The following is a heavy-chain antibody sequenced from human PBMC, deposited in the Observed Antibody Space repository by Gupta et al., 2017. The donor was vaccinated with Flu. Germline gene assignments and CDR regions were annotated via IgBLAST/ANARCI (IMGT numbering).Heavy chain of an antibody. CDR2: ISRSSDHI. CDR3: ARGSAASGFTIFGVNFYGLDV. V-gene: IGHV3-21*01. J-gene: IGHJ6*02. D-gene: IGHD3-3*01. Sequence: GRQAPGKGLEWVSSISRSSDHIYYEDSLKGRFTVYRDNAENSLYLQINGLRVEDTAVYYCARGSAASGFTIFGVNFYGLDVWGQGTTVTVSS.